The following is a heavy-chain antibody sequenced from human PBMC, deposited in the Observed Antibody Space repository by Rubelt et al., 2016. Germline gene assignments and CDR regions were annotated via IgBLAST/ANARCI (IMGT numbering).Heavy chain of an antibody. J-gene: IGHJ4*02. Sequence: QVRLQQWGAGLLKPSETLSLTCAVYGGSFSGYYWSWIRQPPGKGLEWIGELNHSGSTNYNRSPKGQVTLSVAPSINQYARKLSCGTAADTAVYYWRINCSSTSCYNDYWGQGTLVTVSS. CDR1: GGSFSGYY. CDR3: RINCSSTSCYNDY. V-gene: IGHV4-34*01. D-gene: IGHD2-2*02. CDR2: LNHSGST.